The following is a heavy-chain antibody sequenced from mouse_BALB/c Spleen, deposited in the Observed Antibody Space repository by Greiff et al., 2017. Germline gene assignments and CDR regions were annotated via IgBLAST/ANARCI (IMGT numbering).Heavy chain of an antibody. J-gene: IGHJ3*01. Sequence: VHVKQSGAELVKPGASVKLSCTASGFNIKDTYMHWVKQRPEQGLEWIGRIDPANGNTKYDPKFQGKATITADTSSNTAYLQLSSLTSEDTAVYYCAQGVGRLFAYWGQGTLVTVSA. CDR3: AQGVGRLFAY. CDR1: GFNIKDTY. CDR2: IDPANGNT. V-gene: IGHV14-3*02.